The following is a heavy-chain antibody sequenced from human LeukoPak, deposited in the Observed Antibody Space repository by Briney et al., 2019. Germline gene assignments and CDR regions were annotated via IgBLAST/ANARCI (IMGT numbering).Heavy chain of an antibody. Sequence: SETLSLTCTVSGGSISSSSYYWGWFRQPPGKGLEWIGSIYYSGSTYYTPSLKSRVTISVDTSKNQFSLKLSSVTAADTAVYYCARDGYYGSGSYYPYMDVWGKGTTVTISS. V-gene: IGHV4-39*07. J-gene: IGHJ6*03. D-gene: IGHD3-10*01. CDR2: IYYSGST. CDR3: ARDGYYGSGSYYPYMDV. CDR1: GGSISSSSYY.